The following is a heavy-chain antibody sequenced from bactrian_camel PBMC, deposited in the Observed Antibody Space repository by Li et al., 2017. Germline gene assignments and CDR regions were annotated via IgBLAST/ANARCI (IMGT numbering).Heavy chain of an antibody. Sequence: VQLVESGGGLVQPGGSLRLACEASGFAFSGKGMSWVRQAPGKGLEWVARIATGSGNTYYADSVKGRFTISKDNAKNTLYPQMNSLKAEDSAMYYCAADLRWSKWIRCTAGLADDFGYWGQGTQVTVS. V-gene: IGHV3S40*01. D-gene: IGHD1*01. CDR3: AADLRWSKWIRCTAGLADDFGY. CDR1: GFAFSGKG. CDR2: IATGSGNT. J-gene: IGHJ6*01.